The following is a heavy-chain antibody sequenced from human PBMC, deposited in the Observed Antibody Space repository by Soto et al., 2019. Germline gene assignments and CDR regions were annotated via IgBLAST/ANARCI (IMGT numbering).Heavy chain of an antibody. CDR3: ARPLGGIAVAGTGFGY. V-gene: IGHV1-18*04. D-gene: IGHD6-19*01. CDR1: GYTFTSYG. CDR2: ISAYNGNT. J-gene: IGHJ4*02. Sequence: QVQLVQSGAEVKKPGASVKVSCKASGYTFTSYGISWVRQAPGQGLEWMGWISAYNGNTNYAQKRQGRVTITTDTSTSTAYMELRSLRYDDTAVYYCARPLGGIAVAGTGFGYWGQGTLVTVSS.